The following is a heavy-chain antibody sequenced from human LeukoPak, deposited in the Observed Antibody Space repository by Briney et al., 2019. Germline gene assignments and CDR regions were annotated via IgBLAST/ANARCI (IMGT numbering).Heavy chain of an antibody. J-gene: IGHJ4*02. CDR1: GGSISSSSYY. D-gene: IGHD3-22*01. CDR3: ARGGWNKFDY. Sequence: PSETLSLTCSVSGGSISSSSYYWGWIRQPPGKGLEWIGSIYYSGSTDYNPSLKSRVTISVDTSKNQFSLKLSSVTAADTAVYYCARGGWNKFDYWGQGTLVTVSS. V-gene: IGHV4-39*07. CDR2: IYYSGST.